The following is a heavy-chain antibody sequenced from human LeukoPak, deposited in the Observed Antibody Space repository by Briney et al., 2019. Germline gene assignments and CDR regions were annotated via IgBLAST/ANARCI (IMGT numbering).Heavy chain of an antibody. Sequence: PSETLSLTCAVYGGSFSGYYWSWIRQPPGKGLEWIGEINHSGSTNYNPSLKSRVTISVDTSKNQFSLKLSSVTAADTAVYYCARGASLAYYYDSSGYYKWGQGTLVTVSS. CDR2: INHSGST. CDR1: GGSFSGYY. CDR3: ARGASLAYYYDSSGYYK. D-gene: IGHD3-22*01. V-gene: IGHV4-34*01. J-gene: IGHJ4*02.